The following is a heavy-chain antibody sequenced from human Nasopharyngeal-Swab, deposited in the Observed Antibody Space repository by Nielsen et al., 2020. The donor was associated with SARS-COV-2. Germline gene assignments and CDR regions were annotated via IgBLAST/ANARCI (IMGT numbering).Heavy chain of an antibody. D-gene: IGHD6-6*01. Sequence: WIRQPPGKGLEWVSIIYSGGSTYYSDSVKGRFTISRHNSKNTLYLQMNSLRVEDTAVYYCARALDPRRYNWLDPWGQGTLVTVSS. V-gene: IGHV3-53*04. J-gene: IGHJ5*02. CDR3: ARALDPRRYNWLDP. CDR2: IYSGGST.